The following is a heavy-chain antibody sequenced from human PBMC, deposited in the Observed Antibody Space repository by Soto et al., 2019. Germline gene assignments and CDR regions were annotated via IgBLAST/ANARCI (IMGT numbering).Heavy chain of an antibody. CDR1: GFSLSTSEVG. CDR2: IYWDDDK. D-gene: IGHD3-3*01. J-gene: IGHJ6*02. V-gene: IGHV2-5*02. Sequence: QITLKESGPTLVKPTQTLTLTCTFSGFSLSTSEVGVGWVRQPPGKALEWVALIYWDDDKRYSPSLKSRLTITKDTSKNQVVLTMTNLDPVDTATSYCAHSMRPRIFSVWGQGTTVTVSS. CDR3: AHSMRPRIFSV.